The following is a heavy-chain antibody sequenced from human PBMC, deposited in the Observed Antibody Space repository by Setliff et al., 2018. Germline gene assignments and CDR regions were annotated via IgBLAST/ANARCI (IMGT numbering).Heavy chain of an antibody. J-gene: IGHJ4*02. D-gene: IGHD2-2*01. V-gene: IGHV2-5*02. CDR3: VHRPGYCFTTTCWNFDY. CDR1: GFSLTTSGVG. Sequence: SGPTLVNPTPTLTLTCTFSGFSLTTSGVGVGWVRQSPGKALEWLAIIFWDDDKRYSPSLKNRLTITKDSLKRQVVLTMTNVDPVDTATYYCVHRPGYCFTTTCWNFDYWGQGALVTVSS. CDR2: IFWDDDK.